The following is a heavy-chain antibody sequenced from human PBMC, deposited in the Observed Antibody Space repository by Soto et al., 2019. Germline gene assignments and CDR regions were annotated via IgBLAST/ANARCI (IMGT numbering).Heavy chain of an antibody. Sequence: GASVKVSCKASGGTFSSYAISWVRQAPGQGLEWMGGIIPIFGTANYAQKFQGRVTITADESTSTAYMELSSLRSEDTAVYYCARRGYNWNSWNWFDPWGQGTLVTVSS. D-gene: IGHD1-7*01. CDR1: GGTFSSYA. J-gene: IGHJ5*02. V-gene: IGHV1-69*13. CDR2: IIPIFGTA. CDR3: ARRGYNWNSWNWFDP.